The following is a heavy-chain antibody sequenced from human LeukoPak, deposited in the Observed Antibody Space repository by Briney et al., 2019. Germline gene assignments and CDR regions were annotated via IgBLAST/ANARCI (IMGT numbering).Heavy chain of an antibody. D-gene: IGHD3-22*01. CDR1: GFTFSSYG. CDR3: AKEMYYYDSSGYYTDY. Sequence: GGSLRLSCAASGFTFSSYGMHWVRQAPGKGLEWVAFIRYDGSNKYYADSVKGRFTISRDNSKNTLYLQMNSLRAEDTAVYYCAKEMYYYDSSGYYTDYWGQGTLVTVSS. V-gene: IGHV3-30*02. J-gene: IGHJ4*02. CDR2: IRYDGSNK.